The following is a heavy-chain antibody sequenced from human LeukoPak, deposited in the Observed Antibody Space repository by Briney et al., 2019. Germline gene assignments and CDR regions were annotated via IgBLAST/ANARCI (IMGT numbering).Heavy chain of an antibody. CDR1: GYTFTGYY. D-gene: IGHD3-10*01. J-gene: IGHJ4*02. Sequence: ASVKVSCKASGYTFTGYYMHWVRQAPGQGLEWMGRINPNSVGTNYAQKFQGRVTMTSDTSISTAYMELSRLRSDDTAVYYCARHRAYGSGRSFANVFDYWGQGTLVTVSS. CDR3: ARHRAYGSGRSFANVFDY. CDR2: INPNSVGT. V-gene: IGHV1-2*06.